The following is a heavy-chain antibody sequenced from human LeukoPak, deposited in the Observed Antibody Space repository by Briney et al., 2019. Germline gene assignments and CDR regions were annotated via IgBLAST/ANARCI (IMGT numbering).Heavy chain of an antibody. CDR2: ISYDGSNK. Sequence: AGGSLRLSCAASGFTFSSYAMHWVRQAPGKGLEWVAVISYDGSNKYYADSVKGRFAISRDNSKNTLYLQMNSLRAEDTAVYYCVRDSQAIVAFDIWGQGTMVTVSS. CDR3: VRDSQAIVAFDI. J-gene: IGHJ3*02. V-gene: IGHV3-30*01. CDR1: GFTFSSYA. D-gene: IGHD3-22*01.